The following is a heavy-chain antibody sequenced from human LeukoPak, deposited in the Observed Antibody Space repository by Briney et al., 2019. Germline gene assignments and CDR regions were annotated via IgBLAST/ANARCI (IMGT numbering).Heavy chain of an antibody. J-gene: IGHJ3*02. Sequence: SQTLSLTCTVSGGSVSSGDYYWSWIRQPAGKGLEWIGRIYTSGSTNYNPSLKSRVTISVDTSKNRSSLKLSSVTAADTAVYYCARCSLSRAFDIWGQGTMVTVSS. CDR3: ARCSLSRAFDI. V-gene: IGHV4-61*02. CDR2: IYTSGST. CDR1: GGSVSSGDYY. D-gene: IGHD2-15*01.